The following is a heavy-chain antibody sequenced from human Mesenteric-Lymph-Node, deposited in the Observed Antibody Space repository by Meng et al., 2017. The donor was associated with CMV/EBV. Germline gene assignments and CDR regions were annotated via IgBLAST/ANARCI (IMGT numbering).Heavy chain of an antibody. J-gene: IGHJ6*02. D-gene: IGHD5-12*01. CDR2: ISWNSGSI. CDR1: GFSFDDYA. Sequence: GGSLRLSCAASGFSFDDYAMHWVRQAPGKGLEWVSSISWNSGSIAYADSVKGRFTISRDNVKSSLYLQMNSLRAEDTAVYYCARERYSLYYGMDVWGQGTTVTVSS. CDR3: ARERYSLYYGMDV. V-gene: IGHV3-9*01.